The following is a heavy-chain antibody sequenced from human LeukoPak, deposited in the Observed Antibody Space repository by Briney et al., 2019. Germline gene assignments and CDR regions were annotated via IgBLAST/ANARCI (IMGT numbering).Heavy chain of an antibody. D-gene: IGHD4-17*01. Sequence: GGSLRLSCTASGFTFSNFAMSWLRQAPGKGLEWVSTISGSGGTTYYADSVRGRFTISRDNSKNSLYLQMNSLRAEDTAVYYCERGRVYGDYVRDFDYWGQGTLVTVSS. V-gene: IGHV3-23*01. CDR1: GFTFSNFA. J-gene: IGHJ4*02. CDR3: ERGRVYGDYVRDFDY. CDR2: ISGSGGTT.